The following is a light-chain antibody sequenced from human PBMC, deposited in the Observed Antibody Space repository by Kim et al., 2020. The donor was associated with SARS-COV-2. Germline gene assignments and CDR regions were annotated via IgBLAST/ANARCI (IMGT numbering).Light chain of an antibody. J-gene: IGLJ3*02. V-gene: IGLV7-46*01. CDR3: LLSYSGAWV. Sequence: PGETVTLPSGSSTGPVTSSHYPYWFQQRPGQAPRTLISDTSNTHSWTPARFSGSLLGDKAALTLSGAQPEDEADYYCLLSYSGAWVFGGGTQLTVL. CDR2: DTS. CDR1: TGPVTSSHY.